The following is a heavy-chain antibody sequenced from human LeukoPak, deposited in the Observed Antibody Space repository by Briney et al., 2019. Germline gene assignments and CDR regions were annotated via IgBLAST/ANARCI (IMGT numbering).Heavy chain of an antibody. J-gene: IGHJ4*02. V-gene: IGHV3-23*01. D-gene: IGHD3-9*01. CDR3: AKGVRYLDWWILDY. CDR2: ISGSNNA. CDR1: GFTFSSYA. Sequence: PGGSLRLSCAASGFTFSSYAMGWVRQAPGKGLEWVSGISGSNNAYYTDSVKGRFTISRDNSKNTLYLQMNTLRAEDTAVYYCAKGVRYLDWWILDYWGQGTLVPVSS.